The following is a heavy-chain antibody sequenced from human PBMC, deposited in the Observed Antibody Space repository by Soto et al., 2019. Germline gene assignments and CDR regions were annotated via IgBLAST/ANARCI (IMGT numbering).Heavy chain of an antibody. D-gene: IGHD6-6*01. Sequence: SETLSLTCTVSGGSISSGGYYWSWIRQHPGKGLEWIGYIYYSGRTYYNPSLHSRVCIAVDTTENQFSLKLTSVTAADTSVYYCARGSFSSSSSWFDPWGRGTLVTVSS. CDR1: GGSISSGGYY. CDR2: IYYSGRT. CDR3: ARGSFSSSSSWFDP. J-gene: IGHJ5*02. V-gene: IGHV4-31*03.